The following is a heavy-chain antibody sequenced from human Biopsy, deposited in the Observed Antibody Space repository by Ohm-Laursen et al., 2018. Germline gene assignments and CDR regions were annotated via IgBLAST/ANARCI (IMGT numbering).Heavy chain of an antibody. CDR3: ARVEAVTYDALDI. J-gene: IGHJ3*02. Sequence: TLSLTCSVSGGSMTGYEWSWIRLAPGKGLEWIGYIYYSGGTKYNPSLASRVTFSVDMSKSQFSLKLYSVTAADTAVYYCARVEAVTYDALDIWGQGTLVAVSA. V-gene: IGHV4-59*01. D-gene: IGHD2-21*02. CDR1: GGSMTGYE. CDR2: IYYSGGT.